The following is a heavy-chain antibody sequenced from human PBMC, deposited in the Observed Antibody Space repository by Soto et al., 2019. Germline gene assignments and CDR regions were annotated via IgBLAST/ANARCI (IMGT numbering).Heavy chain of an antibody. J-gene: IGHJ5*02. CDR2: FIPVYRTL. Sequence: QVQLVQSGAEVKKPGSSVKVSCKASGGSFGNSAINWVRQTPGQGLEWLGGFIPVYRTLNYAQKFQGRVTTTADDSAGTPYMTLSGLDFDDTAVYYWGRGVIWIVYFTVDPWGQGTRVTASS. CDR1: GGSFGNSA. CDR3: GRGVIWIVYFTVDP. D-gene: IGHD3-3*01. V-gene: IGHV1-69*01.